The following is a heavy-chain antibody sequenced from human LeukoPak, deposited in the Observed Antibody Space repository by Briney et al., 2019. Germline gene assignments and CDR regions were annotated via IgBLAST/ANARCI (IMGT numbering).Heavy chain of an antibody. Sequence: GGSLRLSCAASGFTFSTYWMHWVRQAPGQGLVWVSRINSDGSTPSYADSVKGRFTISRDNAKNTLYLQMNSLRAEDTAVYYCATSSDTAMAFDYWGQGTLVTVSS. V-gene: IGHV3-74*01. J-gene: IGHJ4*02. CDR1: GFTFSTYW. CDR2: INSDGSTP. D-gene: IGHD5-18*01. CDR3: ATSSDTAMAFDY.